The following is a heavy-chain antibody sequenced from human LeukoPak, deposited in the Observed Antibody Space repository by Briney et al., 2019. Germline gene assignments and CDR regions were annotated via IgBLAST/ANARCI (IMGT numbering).Heavy chain of an antibody. J-gene: IGHJ5*02. D-gene: IGHD3-10*01. CDR2: FDPDDAEP. CDR1: GYTLTELS. CDR3: ATTPARGWFDP. Sequence: ASVKVSCKVSGYTLTELSMHWVRQAPGKGLEWMGGFDPDDAEPIYAQKFQGGVTMTEDTSTDTAYMELSSLRSEDPAVYYCATTPARGWFDPWGQGTLVTVSS. V-gene: IGHV1-24*01.